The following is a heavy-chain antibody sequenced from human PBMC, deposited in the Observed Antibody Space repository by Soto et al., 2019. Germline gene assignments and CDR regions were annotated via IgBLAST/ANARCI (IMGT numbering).Heavy chain of an antibody. Sequence: TLSLTCPVSGASISSGLYYGSWIRQHPGKGLEWIGYIYYSGTTYHNPSLKSRVTVSMDTSKNQFSLELSSVTAADTAVYYCATILMGTSPYYFDSWGQGTLVTVYS. CDR3: ATILMGTSPYYFDS. CDR1: GASISSGLYY. V-gene: IGHV4-31*03. D-gene: IGHD2-8*01. CDR2: IYYSGTT. J-gene: IGHJ4*02.